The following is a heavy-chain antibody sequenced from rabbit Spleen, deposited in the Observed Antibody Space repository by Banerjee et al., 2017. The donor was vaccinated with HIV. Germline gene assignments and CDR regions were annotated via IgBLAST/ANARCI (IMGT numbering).Heavy chain of an antibody. CDR3: ARDVGTSFSTYGMDL. CDR1: GFSFSDRDE. Sequence: QEQLEESGGGLVKHEGSLTLTCKASGFSFSDRDERCWVRKAPGKGLEWVACAYAGSSGNTYSATWAKGRFTISKTSSTTMTLQMTSLTAADTATYFCARDVGTSFSTYGMDLWGPGTLVTVS. J-gene: IGHJ6*01. V-gene: IGHV1S45*01. CDR2: AYAGSSGNT. D-gene: IGHD8-1*01.